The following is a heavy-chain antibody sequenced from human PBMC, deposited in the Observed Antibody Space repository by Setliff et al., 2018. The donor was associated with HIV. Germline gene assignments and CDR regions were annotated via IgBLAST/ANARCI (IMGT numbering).Heavy chain of an antibody. CDR2: INHSGST. J-gene: IGHJ4*02. CDR1: SGSFSGYY. CDR3: ATLDHSGGNFLAY. V-gene: IGHV4-34*01. Sequence: KPSETLSLTCAVYSGSFSGYYWSWIRQPPGKGLEWIGEINHSGSTNYNPSLKSRITISLDTSKEQFSLELSSATAADTAVYYCATLDHSGGNFLAYWGQGSLVTVSS. D-gene: IGHD2-21*02.